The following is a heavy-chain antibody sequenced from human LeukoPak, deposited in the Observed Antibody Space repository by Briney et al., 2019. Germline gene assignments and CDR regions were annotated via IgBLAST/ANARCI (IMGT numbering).Heavy chain of an antibody. CDR1: GGSISSYY. CDR3: ARDPDY. V-gene: IGHV4-59*01. CDR2: TYYSGST. Sequence: SETLSLTCAVSGGSISSYYWSWIRQPPGKGLEWIGYTYYSGSTNYNPSLKSRVTIAVDTSKNQFSLKLSSVPAADTAVYYCARDPDYWGQGTLVTVSS. J-gene: IGHJ4*02.